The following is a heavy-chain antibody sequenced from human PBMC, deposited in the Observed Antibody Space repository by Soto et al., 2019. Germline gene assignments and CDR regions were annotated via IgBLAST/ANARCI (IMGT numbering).Heavy chain of an antibody. Sequence: WASVKVSCKASGYTFTTYDINWVRQAAGQGLVWMGWMNPNSGNTGYAQKFQDRVTMTRDTSISTAYMELSDLRSEDTAVYYCARGQYFYDSSGYDDYWGQRTQVTVSS. J-gene: IGHJ4*02. CDR1: GYTFTTYD. V-gene: IGHV1-8*02. D-gene: IGHD3-22*01. CDR3: ARGQYFYDSSGYDDY. CDR2: MNPNSGNT.